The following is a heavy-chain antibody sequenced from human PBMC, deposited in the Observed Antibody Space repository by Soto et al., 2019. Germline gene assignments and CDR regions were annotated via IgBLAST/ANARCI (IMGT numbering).Heavy chain of an antibody. CDR2: IKQDGSEK. Sequence: GGSLRLSCAASGFTFSSYWMSWVRQAPGKGLEWVANIKQDGSEKYYVDSVKGRFTISRDNAKNSLYLQMNSLRAEDTAVYYCVTGTRYYYYGMDVWGQGTTVTVS. J-gene: IGHJ6*02. CDR1: GFTFSSYW. CDR3: VTGTRYYYYGMDV. D-gene: IGHD1-7*01. V-gene: IGHV3-7*01.